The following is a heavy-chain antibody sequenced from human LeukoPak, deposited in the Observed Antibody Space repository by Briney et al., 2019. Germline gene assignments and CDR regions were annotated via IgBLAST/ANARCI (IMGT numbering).Heavy chain of an antibody. J-gene: IGHJ4*02. CDR2: IKQDGSEK. V-gene: IGHV3-7*01. CDR3: ARDRGVSSSYIEY. D-gene: IGHD6-13*01. CDR1: GFTFSSYW. Sequence: PGGSLRLSCAASGFTFSSYWMSWVRQAPGKGLEWVANIKQDGSEKYYVDSVKGRFTISRDNAKNSLYLQMNSLRAEDTAVYYCARDRGVSSSYIEYWGQGTLVTVSS.